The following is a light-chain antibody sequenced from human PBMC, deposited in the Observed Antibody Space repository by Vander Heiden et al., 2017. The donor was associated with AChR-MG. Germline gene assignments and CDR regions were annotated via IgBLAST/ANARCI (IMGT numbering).Light chain of an antibody. CDR1: HSLTNY. V-gene: IGKV3-11*01. CDR3: QHCINPPT. CDR2: DAS. Sequence: ELVPPQSPPPVPLSPCQRAPLSGSASHSLTNYLAWYQQKPGQATRLIIDDASKRATGIPARCSGGGSGTDFILTISSLEPEDSALYYCQHCINPPTFGGGTKVEIK. J-gene: IGKJ4*01.